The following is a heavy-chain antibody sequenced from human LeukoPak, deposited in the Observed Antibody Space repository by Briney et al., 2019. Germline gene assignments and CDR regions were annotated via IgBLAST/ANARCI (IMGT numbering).Heavy chain of an antibody. CDR3: ARDDCTNGVCYYYFDY. CDR2: IRYDGSNK. D-gene: IGHD2-8*01. Sequence: GGSLRLSCGASGFTFSSYGMHWVRQAPGKGLEWVAFIRYDGSNKYYADSVKGRFTISRDNSKNTLYLQMNSLRAEDTAVYYCARDDCTNGVCYYYFDYWGQGTLVTVSS. CDR1: GFTFSSYG. J-gene: IGHJ4*02. V-gene: IGHV3-30*02.